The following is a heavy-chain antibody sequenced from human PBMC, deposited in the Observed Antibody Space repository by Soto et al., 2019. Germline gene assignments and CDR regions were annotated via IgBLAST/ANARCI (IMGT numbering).Heavy chain of an antibody. J-gene: IGHJ4*02. Sequence: WTSIRQSPEKGLEWIGEVNHSGTTYYNPSLKTRVTISVHTPKNQFSLKMSSVTAADTAVYYCARGIGYCSSINCYSSRRLRFDSWGQGTLVTVCS. CDR2: VNHSGTT. V-gene: IGHV4-34*01. D-gene: IGHD2-2*01. CDR3: ARGIGYCSSINCYSSRRLRFDS.